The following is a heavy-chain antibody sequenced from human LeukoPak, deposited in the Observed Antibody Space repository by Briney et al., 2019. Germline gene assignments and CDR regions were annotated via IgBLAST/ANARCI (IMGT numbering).Heavy chain of an antibody. D-gene: IGHD6-19*01. CDR3: AIPAVAGTDAFDI. CDR2: IIPILGIA. CDR1: GGTFSSYA. V-gene: IGHV1-69*04. J-gene: IGHJ3*02. Sequence: ASVKVSYKASGGTFSSYAISWVRQAPGQGLEWMGRIIPILGIANYAQKFQGRVTITADKSTSTAYMELSSLRSEDTAVYYCAIPAVAGTDAFDIWGQGTMVTVSS.